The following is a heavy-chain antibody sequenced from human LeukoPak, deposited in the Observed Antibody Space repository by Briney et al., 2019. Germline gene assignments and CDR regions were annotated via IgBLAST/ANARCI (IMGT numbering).Heavy chain of an antibody. Sequence: SVKVSCKASGGTFSSYAISWVRQAPGQGLEWIGRIIPIFGTANYAQKFQGRVTITTDDSTSTAYMELSSLRSEDTAVYYCARRKKTKYDSSGYYYHDAFDIWGQGTMVTVSS. D-gene: IGHD3-22*01. CDR2: IIPIFGTA. CDR3: ARRKKTKYDSSGYYYHDAFDI. CDR1: GGTFSSYA. J-gene: IGHJ3*02. V-gene: IGHV1-69*05.